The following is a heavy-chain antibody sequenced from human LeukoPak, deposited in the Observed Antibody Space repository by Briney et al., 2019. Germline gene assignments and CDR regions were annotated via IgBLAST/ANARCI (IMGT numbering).Heavy chain of an antibody. J-gene: IGHJ4*02. CDR1: GGSISSYY. CDR3: VAGRMITEVNALDY. V-gene: IGHV4-59*08. CDR2: IYYSGIT. D-gene: IGHD3-22*01. Sequence: SETLSLTCTVSGGSISSYYWSWIRHPPGKGLEWIGFIYYSGITTYNPSLKSRVTISVDTSRNQFSLKMNSMTAADTALYYCVAGRMITEVNALDYWGQGTLVTVSS.